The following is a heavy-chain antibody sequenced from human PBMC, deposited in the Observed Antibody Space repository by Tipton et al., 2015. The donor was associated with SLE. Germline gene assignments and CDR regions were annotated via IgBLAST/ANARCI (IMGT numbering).Heavy chain of an antibody. CDR3: ARLRLKPSRYMDV. CDR1: EFTFSSYW. J-gene: IGHJ6*03. CDR2: IFSDGSRT. Sequence: SLRLSCAASEFTFSSYWVHWVRQAPGKGLVWVSRIFSDGSRTTYADSVQGRFTISRDNAKNTLYLLLNSLRAEDTAVYYCARLRLKPSRYMDVWGKGTTVTVSS. V-gene: IGHV3-74*01.